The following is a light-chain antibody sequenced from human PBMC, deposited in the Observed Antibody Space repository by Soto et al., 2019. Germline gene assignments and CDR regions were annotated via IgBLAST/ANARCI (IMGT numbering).Light chain of an antibody. Sequence: QAVVTQPPSASEAPGQRVTISCSGSNANIGVNIVNWYQQLPGSAPKLLIYTNDQRPSGVPDRFSGSKSGTSASLAISGLQSDDEADYYCAAWDDSLNGWVFGGGTQLTVL. CDR1: NANIGVNI. V-gene: IGLV1-44*01. CDR3: AAWDDSLNGWV. J-gene: IGLJ3*02. CDR2: TND.